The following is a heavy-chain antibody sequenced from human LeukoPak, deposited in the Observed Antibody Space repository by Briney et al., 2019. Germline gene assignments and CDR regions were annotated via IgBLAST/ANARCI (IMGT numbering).Heavy chain of an antibody. CDR3: ARAKKRSGRSRNFYLDV. CDR1: DDPINSGVYY. Sequence: SETLSLTCTVSDDPINSGVYYWNWIRQPAGKGLEWICHIYTSGTTTNSNPSLKSRVAISLDTSKNHFSLTLSSVTAADTAVYYCARAKKRSGRSRNFYLDVWGKGTTVTVSS. J-gene: IGHJ6*03. CDR2: IYTSGTTT. D-gene: IGHD1-26*01. V-gene: IGHV4-61*09.